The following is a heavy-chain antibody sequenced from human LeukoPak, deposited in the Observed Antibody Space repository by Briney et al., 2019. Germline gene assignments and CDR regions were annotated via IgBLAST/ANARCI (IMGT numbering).Heavy chain of an antibody. CDR2: SYDGSNK. J-gene: IGHJ4*02. D-gene: IGHD3-10*01. Sequence: SYDGSNKYSADSVKGRFTISRDSSKNTLYLQMNSLRAEDTAVYYCARAYGSGSSFHPDYWGQGTLVTVSS. CDR3: ARAYGSGSSFHPDY. V-gene: IGHV3-30-3*01.